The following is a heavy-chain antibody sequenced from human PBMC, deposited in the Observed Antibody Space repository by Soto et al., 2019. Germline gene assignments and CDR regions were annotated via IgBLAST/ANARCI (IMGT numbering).Heavy chain of an antibody. CDR1: GGSISSSSYY. J-gene: IGHJ6*03. Sequence: QLQLQESGPGLVKPSETLSLTCTVSGGSISSSSYYWGWIRQPPGKGLEWIGSIYYSGSTYYNPSLKSRVTISVDTSKNQFSLKLSSVTAADTAVYYCARNGGDPPYYYYYMDVWGKGTTVTVSS. CDR3: ARNGGDPPYYYYYMDV. CDR2: IYYSGST. V-gene: IGHV4-39*01. D-gene: IGHD2-21*02.